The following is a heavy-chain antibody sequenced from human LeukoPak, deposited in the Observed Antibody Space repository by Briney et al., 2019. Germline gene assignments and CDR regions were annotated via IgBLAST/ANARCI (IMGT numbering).Heavy chain of an antibody. CDR2: IYHSGST. CDR1: GGSISSGYY. D-gene: IGHD6-13*01. V-gene: IGHV4-38-2*02. J-gene: IGHJ1*01. CDR3: ASYPAAGTRGDFQH. Sequence: PSQTLSLTCTVSGGSISSGYYWGWIRQPPGKGLEWIGSIYHSGSTYYNPSLKSRVTISVETSKNQFSLKLSSVTAADTAVYYCASYPAAGTRGDFQHWGQGTLVTVSS.